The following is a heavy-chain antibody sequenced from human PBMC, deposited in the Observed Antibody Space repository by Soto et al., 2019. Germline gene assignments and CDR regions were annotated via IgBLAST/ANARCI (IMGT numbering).Heavy chain of an antibody. J-gene: IGHJ6*02. CDR3: AKDFKVSGSHYGTLNYYYGMDV. CDR1: GFTFSTYG. CDR2: ISYDGYLK. V-gene: IGHV3-30*18. Sequence: SLRLSCAASGFTFSTYGMQWVRQAPGKGLEWVAVISYDGYLKYYVDAVKGRFTVARDNSKNTLFLEMNSLGVEDTAVYFCAKDFKVSGSHYGTLNYYYGMDVWGQGTTVTVSS. D-gene: IGHD3-10*01.